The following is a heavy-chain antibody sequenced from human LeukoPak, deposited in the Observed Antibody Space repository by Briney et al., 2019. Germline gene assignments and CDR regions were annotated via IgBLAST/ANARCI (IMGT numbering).Heavy chain of an antibody. Sequence: PGGSLRLSCRASGFTFSSYWMICVRQAPGKGLEWVANIKQDGSEKDYVDSVKGRFTISRDNPKNSLYLQMNRLRAEDTAVYYCARYCGGDCYGMDVWGQGTTVTVSS. CDR2: IKQDGSEK. CDR1: GFTFSSYW. J-gene: IGHJ6*02. CDR3: ARYCGGDCYGMDV. V-gene: IGHV3-7*01. D-gene: IGHD2-21*02.